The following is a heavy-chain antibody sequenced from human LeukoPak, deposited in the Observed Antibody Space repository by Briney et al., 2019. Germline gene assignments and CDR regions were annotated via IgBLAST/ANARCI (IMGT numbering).Heavy chain of an antibody. V-gene: IGHV4-59*01. D-gene: IGHD6-6*01. J-gene: IGHJ5*02. Sequence: SETLSLICNVPGDSINNYYWNWVRQPPGKGLEWIGYIYYSGSTNYNPTLKSRVTISKDPSKKQVALKLTSVTAADTAVYYCARGSNWLDPWGQGTLVTVSS. CDR2: IYYSGST. CDR3: ARGSNWLDP. CDR1: GDSINNYY.